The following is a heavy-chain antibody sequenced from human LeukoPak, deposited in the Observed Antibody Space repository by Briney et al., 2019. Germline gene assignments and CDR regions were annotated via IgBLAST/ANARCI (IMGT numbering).Heavy chain of an antibody. D-gene: IGHD5-18*01. CDR3: ARRRMKSYGSDTFDY. J-gene: IGHJ4*02. Sequence: SETLSLTCAVYGGSFSAYYWGWIRQPPGKGLEWIGEINHSGGTNYNPSLKSRVTISIDTSKNQFSLKLRSVTAADTAVYYRARRRMKSYGSDTFDYWGQGALVTVSS. CDR2: INHSGGT. V-gene: IGHV4-34*01. CDR1: GGSFSAYY.